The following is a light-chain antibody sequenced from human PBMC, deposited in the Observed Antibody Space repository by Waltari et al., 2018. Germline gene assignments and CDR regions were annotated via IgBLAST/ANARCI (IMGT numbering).Light chain of an antibody. J-gene: IGLJ1*01. Sequence: QSALPQPRSVSGSPGQSVTISCTGTSSDVGGYNYVSWYQQHQGKAPKLMISDVNKRPSGVPDRFSGSKSGNTASLTISGLQAEDEADYYCCSYAGSYTYVFGTGTKVTVL. CDR3: CSYAGSYTYV. CDR1: SSDVGGYNY. V-gene: IGLV2-11*01. CDR2: DVN.